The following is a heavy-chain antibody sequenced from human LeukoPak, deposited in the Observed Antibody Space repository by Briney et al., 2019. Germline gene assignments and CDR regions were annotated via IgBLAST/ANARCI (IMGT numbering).Heavy chain of an antibody. CDR3: ARVQDQLLQPENWFDP. V-gene: IGHV4-59*01. CDR2: IYYSGST. D-gene: IGHD2-2*01. Sequence: SETLSLTCTVSGGSISSYYWSWIRQPPGKGLEWIGYIYYSGSTNYNPSLKSRVTISVDPSKNQFSLRLSSVTAADTAVHYCARVQDQLLQPENWFDPWGQGALVTVSS. CDR1: GGSISSYY. J-gene: IGHJ5*02.